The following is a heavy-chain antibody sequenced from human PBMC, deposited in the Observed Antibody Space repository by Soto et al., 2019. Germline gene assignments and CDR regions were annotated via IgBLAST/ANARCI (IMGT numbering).Heavy chain of an antibody. J-gene: IGHJ6*02. D-gene: IGHD6-6*01. CDR2: IYYSGST. CDR1: GGSISSGDYY. CDR3: ASYRPLHYYYGMDV. Sequence: SETLSLTCTVSGGSISSGDYYWSWIRQPPGKGLEWIGYIYYSGSTYYNPSLKSRVTISVDTSKNQFSLKLSSVTAADTAVYYCASYRPLHYYYGMDVWGQGTTVTVSS. V-gene: IGHV4-30-4*01.